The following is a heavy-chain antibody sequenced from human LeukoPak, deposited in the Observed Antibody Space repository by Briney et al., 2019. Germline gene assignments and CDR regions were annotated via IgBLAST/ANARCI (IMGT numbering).Heavy chain of an antibody. D-gene: IGHD6-13*01. CDR3: ARDRIHSSSWGLDI. Sequence: SETLSLTCTVSGGSISSYYWSWIRQPPGKGLGWIGYIYYSGSTNYNPSLKSRVTISVDTSKNQFSLKLSSVTAADTAVYYCARDRIHSSSWGLDIWGQGTMVTVSS. CDR1: GGSISSYY. J-gene: IGHJ3*02. V-gene: IGHV4-59*01. CDR2: IYYSGST.